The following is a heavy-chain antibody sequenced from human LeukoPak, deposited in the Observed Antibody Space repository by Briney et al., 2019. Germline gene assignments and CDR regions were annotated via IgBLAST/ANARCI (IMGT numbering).Heavy chain of an antibody. CDR3: AREPESGVPPTPYFDY. Sequence: GGSLRLSCAASGFTFSSYSMNWVRQAPGKGLEWVSSISSSSSYIYYADSVKGRFTISRDNSKNTLYLQMNSLRAEDTAVYYCAREPESGVPPTPYFDYWGQGTLVTVSS. V-gene: IGHV3-21*01. J-gene: IGHJ4*02. CDR1: GFTFSSYS. D-gene: IGHD2-2*01. CDR2: ISSSSSYI.